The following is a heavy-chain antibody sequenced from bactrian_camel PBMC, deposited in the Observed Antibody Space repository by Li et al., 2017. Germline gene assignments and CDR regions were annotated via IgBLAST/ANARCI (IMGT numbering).Heavy chain of an antibody. CDR3: AVDIGTCQWREDGTWWTPQRGVP. D-gene: IGHD1*01. CDR1: GFTSSDYY. CDR2: IYADGSET. J-gene: IGHJ4*01. V-gene: IGHV3S6*01. Sequence: VQLVESGGGLVQPGGSLKLSCVGSGFTSSDYYMSWVRQAPGEHLQWVASIYADGSETQYHWSVKGRFTISQDNEHYTIYLQMNMLKAEDTAMYYCAVDIGTCQWREDGTWWTPQRGVPRGQGTQVTVS.